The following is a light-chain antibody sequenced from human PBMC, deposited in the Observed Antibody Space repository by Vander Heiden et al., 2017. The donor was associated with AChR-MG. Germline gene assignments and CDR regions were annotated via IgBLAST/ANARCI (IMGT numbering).Light chain of an antibody. CDR2: SND. CDR3: AAWDDSLNGYV. J-gene: IGLJ1*01. Sequence: SVVTQPPSASGTPGQRDTISCSGTRSNIGTNPVNWYQKLPGTAPKLLIYSNDQRPSGVPDRFSGSKSGTSPSLAISGLQSQDEADYYCAAWDDSLNGYVFGTGTKVTVL. CDR1: RSNIGTNP. V-gene: IGLV1-44*01.